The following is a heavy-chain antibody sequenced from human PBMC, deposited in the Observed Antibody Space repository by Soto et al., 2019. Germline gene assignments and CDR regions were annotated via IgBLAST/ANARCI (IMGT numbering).Heavy chain of an antibody. CDR1: GGSISSYY. CDR3: ARGYGGNFDY. Sequence: SETLSLTCTVSGGSISSYYWSWIRQPPGKGLEWIGYIYYSGSTNYSPSLKSRVTISVDTSKNQFSLKLSSVTAADTAVYYCARGYGGNFDYGGQGPLVTVSS. CDR2: IYYSGST. D-gene: IGHD5-12*01. J-gene: IGHJ4*02. V-gene: IGHV4-59*01.